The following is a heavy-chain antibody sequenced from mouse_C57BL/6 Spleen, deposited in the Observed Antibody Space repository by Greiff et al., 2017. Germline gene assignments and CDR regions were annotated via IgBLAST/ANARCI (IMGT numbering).Heavy chain of an antibody. CDR1: GYAFSSSW. V-gene: IGHV1-82*01. J-gene: IGHJ4*01. CDR2: IYPGDGDT. Sequence: QVQLQQSGPELVKPGASVKISCKASGYAFSSSWMNWVKQRPGKGLEWIGRIYPGDGDTNYNGKFKGKATLTADKSSSTAYMQLSSLTSEDSAVYFCARQSYYGNWDGMDYWGQGTSVTVSS. CDR3: ARQSYYGNWDGMDY. D-gene: IGHD2-1*01.